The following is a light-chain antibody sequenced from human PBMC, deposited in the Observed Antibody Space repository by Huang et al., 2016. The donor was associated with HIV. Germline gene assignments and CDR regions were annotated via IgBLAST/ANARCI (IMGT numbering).Light chain of an antibody. CDR3: QQRSNWPPFT. CDR2: DAS. CDR1: QSVSNY. V-gene: IGKV3-11*01. Sequence: EIVLTQSPATLSLSPGERATLSCRASQSVSNYLAWYQQNPGQSPRLLIYDASKRATDIPARFSGSGSGTDFTLTISSLEPEDFGLYYCQQRSNWPPFTFGQGTKLEI. J-gene: IGKJ2*01.